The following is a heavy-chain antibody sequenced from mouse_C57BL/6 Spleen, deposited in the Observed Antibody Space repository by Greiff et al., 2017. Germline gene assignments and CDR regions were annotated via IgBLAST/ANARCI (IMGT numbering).Heavy chain of an antibody. V-gene: IGHV1-50*01. CDR3: ARWDDYDSWFAY. CDR1: GYTFTSYW. J-gene: IGHJ3*01. CDR2: IDPSDSYT. Sequence: QVQLQQPGAELVKPGASVKLSCKASGYTFTSYWMQWVKQRPGQGLEWIGEIDPSDSYTNYNQKFKGKATLTVDTSSSTAYMQLSSLTSEDSAVYYCARWDDYDSWFAYWGQGTLVTVSA. D-gene: IGHD2-4*01.